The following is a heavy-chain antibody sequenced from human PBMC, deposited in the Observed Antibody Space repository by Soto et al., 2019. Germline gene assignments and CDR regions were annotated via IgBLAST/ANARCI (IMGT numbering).Heavy chain of an antibody. J-gene: IGHJ4*02. D-gene: IGHD3-10*01. V-gene: IGHV3-30*18. Sequence: QVPLVESGGGVVQPGRSLRLSCAASGFTFSDYGMHWVRQAPGKGLEWVAVISYDGDNQYYVDSVKGRFTISRDNSMNTLYLQMNSLRAEDTSVYYCANDLSLNIAILRGVNGRGYDYWGQGPLVTVSS. CDR1: GFTFSDYG. CDR3: ANDLSLNIAILRGVNGRGYDY. CDR2: ISYDGDNQ.